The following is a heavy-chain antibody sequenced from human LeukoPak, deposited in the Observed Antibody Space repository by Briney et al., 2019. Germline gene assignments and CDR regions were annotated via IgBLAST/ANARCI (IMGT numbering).Heavy chain of an antibody. D-gene: IGHD3-10*01. CDR2: INAGNGNT. Sequence: ASVKVSCKASGYTFTSYAMHWVRQAPGQRLEWMGWINAGNGNTKYSQKFQGRVTITRDTSASTAYMELSSLRSEDTAVYYCARAPPSLGYGSGSYKAVYFDYWGQGTLVTVSS. CDR3: ARAPPSLGYGSGSYKAVYFDY. V-gene: IGHV1-3*01. CDR1: GYTFTSYA. J-gene: IGHJ4*02.